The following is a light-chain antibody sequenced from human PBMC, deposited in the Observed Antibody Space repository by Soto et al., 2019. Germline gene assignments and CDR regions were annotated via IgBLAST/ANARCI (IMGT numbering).Light chain of an antibody. J-gene: IGKJ1*01. CDR2: GAS. CDR1: QSVSSN. Sequence: EIVMTQSPATLSVSPGHRATLSCRASQSVSSNLAWYQQKPGQAPRLLIYGASTRATGIPARFSGSGSGTEFTLNISSLQSEDFAVDYCQQYNNWPPTFGQGTKVEIK. CDR3: QQYNNWPPT. V-gene: IGKV3-15*01.